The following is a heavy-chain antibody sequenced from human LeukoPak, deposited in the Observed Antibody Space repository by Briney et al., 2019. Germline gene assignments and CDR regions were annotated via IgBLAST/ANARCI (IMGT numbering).Heavy chain of an antibody. J-gene: IGHJ4*02. CDR2: ISSRGSTI. D-gene: IGHD6-13*01. CDR1: GFTFSSYE. CDR3: ARDSSSWYGTPYFAY. Sequence: GSLRLSCAASGFTFSSYEMNWVRQAPGKGLEWVSYISSRGSTIYYADSVKGRFTISRDNAKNSLYLQMNSLRAEDTAVYYCARDSSSWYGTPYFAYWGQGTLVTVSS. V-gene: IGHV3-48*03.